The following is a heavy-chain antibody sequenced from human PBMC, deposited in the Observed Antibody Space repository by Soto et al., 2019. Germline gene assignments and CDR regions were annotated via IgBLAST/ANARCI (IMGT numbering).Heavy chain of an antibody. CDR1: GGTFSSYA. V-gene: IGHV1-69*13. Sequence: VASVKVSCKASGGTFSSYAISWVRQATGQGLEWMGGIIPIFGTANYAQKFQGRVTITADESTSTAYMELSSLRSEDTAVYYCASSRIAAAPLGYYGMDVWGQGTTVTVSS. J-gene: IGHJ6*02. CDR2: IIPIFGTA. CDR3: ASSRIAAAPLGYYGMDV. D-gene: IGHD6-13*01.